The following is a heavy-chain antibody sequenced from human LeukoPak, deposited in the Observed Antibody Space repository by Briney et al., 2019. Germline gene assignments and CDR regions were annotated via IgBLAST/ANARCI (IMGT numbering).Heavy chain of an antibody. D-gene: IGHD2-15*01. V-gene: IGHV1-69*13. CDR1: GGTFSSYA. Sequence: GASVKVSCKASGGTFSSYAISWVRQAPGQGLEWMGGIIPIFGTANYAQKFQGRVTITADESTSTAYMELSSLRSEDTAVYYCARGYCSGGSCYPPDYWGQGTLVTVSS. CDR3: ARGYCSGGSCYPPDY. J-gene: IGHJ4*02. CDR2: IIPIFGTA.